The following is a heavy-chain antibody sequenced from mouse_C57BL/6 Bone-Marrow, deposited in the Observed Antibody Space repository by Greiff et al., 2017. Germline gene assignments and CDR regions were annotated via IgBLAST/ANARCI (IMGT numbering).Heavy chain of an antibody. CDR1: GFSFNTYA. CDR3: VRQEVSAWFAY. J-gene: IGHJ3*01. Sequence: EVHLVESGGGLVQPKGSLKLSCAASGFSFNTYAMNWVRQAPGKGLEWVARIRSKSNNYATSYADSVKDRFTISRDDSESMLYLQMNNLTTEDTAMYYCVRQEVSAWFAYWGQGTLVTVSA. D-gene: IGHD2-14*01. CDR2: IRSKSNNYAT. V-gene: IGHV10-1*01.